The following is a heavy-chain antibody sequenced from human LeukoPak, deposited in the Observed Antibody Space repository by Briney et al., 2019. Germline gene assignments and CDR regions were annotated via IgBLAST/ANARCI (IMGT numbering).Heavy chain of an antibody. CDR2: IYYSGST. CDR3: ARMAYRDFWSGYPGAFDI. V-gene: IGHV4-39*01. CDR1: GGSISSSSYY. J-gene: IGHJ3*02. Sequence: SETLSLTCTVSGGSISSSSYYWGWIRQPPGKGLEWIGSIYYSGSTYYNPSLKSRVTISVDTSKNQFSLKLSSVTAADTAVYYCARMAYRDFWSGYPGAFDIWGQGTMVTVSS. D-gene: IGHD3-3*01.